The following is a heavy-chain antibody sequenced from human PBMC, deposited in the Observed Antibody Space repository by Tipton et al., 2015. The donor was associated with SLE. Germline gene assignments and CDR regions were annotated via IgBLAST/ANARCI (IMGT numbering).Heavy chain of an antibody. D-gene: IGHD1-26*01. V-gene: IGHV3-7*01. CDR2: INQDASVI. CDR1: GFTFSNNW. J-gene: IGHJ3*02. CDR3: GREYSGNYDAFDI. Sequence: SLRLSCAASGFTFSNNWMTWVRQAPGKGLEWVGNINQDASVIGYGDSVKGRFTISRDNAKKSLYLEMNSLRVEDTAVYFCGREYSGNYDAFDIWGQGTMVTVSS.